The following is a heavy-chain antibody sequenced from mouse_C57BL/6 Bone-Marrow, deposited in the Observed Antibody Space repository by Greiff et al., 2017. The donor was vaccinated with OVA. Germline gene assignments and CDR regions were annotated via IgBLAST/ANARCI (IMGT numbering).Heavy chain of an antibody. J-gene: IGHJ2*01. CDR3: ARLYYDYDAVYYFDY. CDR2: ISSGSSTF. CDR1: GFTFSDYG. D-gene: IGHD2-4*01. Sequence: EVQRVESGGGLVKPGGSLKLSCAASGFTFSDYGMHWVRQAPEKGLEWVAYISSGSSTFYYADTVKGRFTISRDNAKNTLFLQMTSLRSEDTAMYYCARLYYDYDAVYYFDYWGQGTTLTVSS. V-gene: IGHV5-17*01.